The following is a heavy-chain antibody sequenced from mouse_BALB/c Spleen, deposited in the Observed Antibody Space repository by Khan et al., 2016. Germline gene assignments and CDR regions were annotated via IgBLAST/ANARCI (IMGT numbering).Heavy chain of an antibody. CDR3: AQSGWFLPPYYYAMHY. CDR2: LWGDGCT. V-gene: IGHV2-3*01. J-gene: IGHJ4*01. CDR1: GFSLTSYG. Sequence: VQLQESGPGLVAPSQSLSITCTVSGFSLTSYGVSWVRQPPGKGLEWLGVLWGDGCTNYHSALISRLSISKDNSKSHVFLHLNSLQTDDTATYYCAQSGWFLPPYYYAMHYWGQGTSVTVSS. D-gene: IGHD2-3*01.